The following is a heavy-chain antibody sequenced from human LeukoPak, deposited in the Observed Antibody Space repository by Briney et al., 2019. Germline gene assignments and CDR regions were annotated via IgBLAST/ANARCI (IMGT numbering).Heavy chain of an antibody. Sequence: SETLSLTCTVSGGSISSYYWSWIRQPPGKGLEWIGYIYYSGSTNYSPSLKSRVTISVDTSKNQFSLKLSSVTAADTAVYYCARGDYDSSGYYIRDSLDAFDIWGQGTMVTVSS. J-gene: IGHJ3*02. CDR3: ARGDYDSSGYYIRDSLDAFDI. V-gene: IGHV4-59*01. D-gene: IGHD3-22*01. CDR1: GGSISSYY. CDR2: IYYSGST.